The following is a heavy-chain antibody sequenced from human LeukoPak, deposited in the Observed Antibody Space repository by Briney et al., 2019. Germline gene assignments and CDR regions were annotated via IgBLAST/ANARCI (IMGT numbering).Heavy chain of an antibody. CDR3: ARTGTGNYFDY. CDR1: GYSISSGYY. D-gene: IGHD1-14*01. J-gene: IGHJ4*02. CDR2: LYQREGT. V-gene: IGHV4-38-2*01. Sequence: SETLSLTCAVSGYSISSGYYWGWIRQPPGKGLEWIGTLYQREGTKYNPSLKNRVTISVDKSENQLSLKLTSVIAADTAVYYCARTGTGNYFDYWGQGTLVTVSS.